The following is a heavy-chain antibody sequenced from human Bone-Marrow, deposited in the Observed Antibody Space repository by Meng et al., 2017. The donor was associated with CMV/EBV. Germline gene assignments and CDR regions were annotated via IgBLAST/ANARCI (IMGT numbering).Heavy chain of an antibody. Sequence: GESLKISCAASGFTFSNAWMSWVRQAPGKGLEWVGRIKSKTDGGTTDYAAPVKGRFTISRDDSKNTLYLQMNSLKTEDTAVYYCTTESSYCSSTSCYCTGRYYYYGMDVWGQGTTVTVSS. CDR1: GFTFSNAW. V-gene: IGHV3-15*01. CDR2: IKSKTDGGTT. J-gene: IGHJ6*02. CDR3: TTESSYCSSTSCYCTGRYYYYGMDV. D-gene: IGHD2-2*01.